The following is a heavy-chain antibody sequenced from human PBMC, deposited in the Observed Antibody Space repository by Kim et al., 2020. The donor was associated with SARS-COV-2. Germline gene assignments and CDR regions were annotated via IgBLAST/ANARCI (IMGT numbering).Heavy chain of an antibody. CDR2: ISGSGGGT. D-gene: IGHD3-3*01. CDR3: AKGRVGVVTNFDD. Sequence: GGSLRLSCAASGFTFRSYAMSWVRQAPGKGLEWVSTISGSGGGTYYADSVKGRFTISRDNSKNTLYLQMNSLRAEDTAVYYCAKGRVGVVTNFDDWGRRTLVAVSS. CDR1: GFTFRSYA. J-gene: IGHJ4*01. V-gene: IGHV3-23*01.